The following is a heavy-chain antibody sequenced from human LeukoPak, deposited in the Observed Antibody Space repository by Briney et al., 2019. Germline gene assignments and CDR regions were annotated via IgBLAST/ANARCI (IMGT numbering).Heavy chain of an antibody. J-gene: IGHJ4*02. Sequence: SQTLSLTCTVSGGSISSGGYYWSWIRQHPGKGLEWIGYIYYSGRTTYNPSLRSRLTISVDTSTSQLSLKLSSVTAADTAVYYCARHKPTGSYPLEVWGQGTLVTVSS. CDR2: IYYSGRT. CDR1: GGSISSGGYY. D-gene: IGHD3-10*01. CDR3: ARHKPTGSYPLEV. V-gene: IGHV4-31*03.